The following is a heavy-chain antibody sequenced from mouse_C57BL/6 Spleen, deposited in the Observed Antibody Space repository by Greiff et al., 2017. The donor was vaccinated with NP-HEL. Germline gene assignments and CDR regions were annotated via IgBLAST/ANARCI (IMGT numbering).Heavy chain of an antibody. CDR3: ARKKGNYYDGSSHFDY. V-gene: IGHV1-39*01. D-gene: IGHD1-1*01. CDR2: IYPNYGTT. J-gene: IGHJ2*01. CDR1: GYSFTDYN. Sequence: VQLQQSGPELVKPGASVKISCKASGYSFTDYNMNWVKQSNGKSLEWIGVIYPNYGTTSYNQKFKGKATLTVDQSSSTAYMQLNSLTSEDAAVYYCARKKGNYYDGSSHFDYWGKGTTLTVAS.